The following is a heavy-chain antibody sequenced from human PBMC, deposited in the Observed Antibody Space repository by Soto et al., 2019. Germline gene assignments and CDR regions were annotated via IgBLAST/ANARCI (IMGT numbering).Heavy chain of an antibody. J-gene: IGHJ4*02. CDR3: ARVIAGFSFDY. D-gene: IGHD6-13*01. CDR2: INHSGST. V-gene: IGHV4-34*01. Sequence: QVQLQQWGAGLLKPSETLSLTCAVYGGSFSGYYWSWIRQPPGKGLEWSGEINHSGSTNYNPSLKSRVTISVDTSKNQFSLKLSSVTAADTAVYYCARVIAGFSFDYWGQGTLVTVSS. CDR1: GGSFSGYY.